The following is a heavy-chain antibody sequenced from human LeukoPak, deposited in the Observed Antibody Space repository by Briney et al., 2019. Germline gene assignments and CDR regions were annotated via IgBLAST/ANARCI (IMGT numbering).Heavy chain of an antibody. CDR2: IIPIFGTA. V-gene: IGHV1-69*06. CDR1: GGTFSSYA. Sequence: GASVKVSCKASGGTFSSYAISWVRQAPGQGLEWMGGIIPIFGTANYAQKFQGRVTITADKSTSTAYMELSSLRSEDTAVYYCARDGSGWDYYYYMDVWGKGTTVTISS. CDR3: ARDGSGWDYYYYMDV. J-gene: IGHJ6*03. D-gene: IGHD6-19*01.